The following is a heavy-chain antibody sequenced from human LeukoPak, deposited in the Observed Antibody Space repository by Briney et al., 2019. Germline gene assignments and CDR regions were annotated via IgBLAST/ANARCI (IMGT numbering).Heavy chain of an antibody. Sequence: SETLSLTCTVSGGSISSYYWSWIRQPPGKGLEWIGYIYYSGSTNYNPSLKSRVTISVDTSKNQFSLKLSSVTAADTAVYYCARRDYYDSSGYFDYWGQGTLVTVSS. CDR3: ARRDYYDSSGYFDY. V-gene: IGHV4-59*08. D-gene: IGHD3-22*01. CDR1: GGSISSYY. J-gene: IGHJ4*02. CDR2: IYYSGST.